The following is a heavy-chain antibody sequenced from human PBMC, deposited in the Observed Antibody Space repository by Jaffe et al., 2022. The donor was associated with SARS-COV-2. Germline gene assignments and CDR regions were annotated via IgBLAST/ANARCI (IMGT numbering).Heavy chain of an antibody. D-gene: IGHD3-22*01. CDR2: ISSSGSTI. CDR3: AREAPQDPHYDSSRNYYYFDY. Sequence: QVQLVESGGGLVKPGGSLRLSCAASGFTFSDYYMSWIRQAPGKGLEWVSYISSSGSTIYYADSVKGRFTISRDNAKNSLYLQMNSLRAEDTAVYYCAREAPQDPHYDSSRNYYYFDYWGQGTLVTVSS. V-gene: IGHV3-11*01. J-gene: IGHJ4*02. CDR1: GFTFSDYY.